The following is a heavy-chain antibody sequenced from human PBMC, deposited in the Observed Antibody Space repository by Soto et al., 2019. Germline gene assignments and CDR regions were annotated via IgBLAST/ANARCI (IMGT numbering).Heavy chain of an antibody. Sequence: GESLKISCKGSGYSFTSYWIGWVRQMPGKGLEWMGIIYPGDSDTRYSPSFQGQVTISADKSISTAYLQWSSLKASDTAMYYCAITLCSGGSCYLEDGMDVWGQGTTVTVSS. CDR2: IYPGDSDT. D-gene: IGHD2-15*01. CDR1: GYSFTSYW. CDR3: AITLCSGGSCYLEDGMDV. V-gene: IGHV5-51*01. J-gene: IGHJ6*02.